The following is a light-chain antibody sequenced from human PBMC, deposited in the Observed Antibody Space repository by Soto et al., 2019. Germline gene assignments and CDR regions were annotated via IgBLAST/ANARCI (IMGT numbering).Light chain of an antibody. J-gene: IGKJ5*01. Sequence: DIQMTQSPSSLSASVGDRVTIACRASQSISSYFNWYPQKPGKATKLMIYAASSLQSGVPSRFSGSGSGTDFTLTISSLQPEDFANYYCQQSYSTHPITFGQGTRLEIK. CDR3: QQSYSTHPIT. V-gene: IGKV1-39*01. CDR2: AAS. CDR1: QSISSY.